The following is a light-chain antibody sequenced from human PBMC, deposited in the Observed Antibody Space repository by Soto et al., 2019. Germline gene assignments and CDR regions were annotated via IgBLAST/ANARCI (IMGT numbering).Light chain of an antibody. CDR3: SSYTSASTLCV. Sequence: QSALTQPASVSGSPGQSITISCTGTSSDVGSYNLVSWYQQHPGKAPKLMIYEGSKRPSGVSNRFSGSKSGNTASLTIFGLQAEDEADYYCSSYTSASTLCVFGTGTKLTVL. CDR2: EGS. CDR1: SSDVGSYNL. V-gene: IGLV2-14*02. J-gene: IGLJ1*01.